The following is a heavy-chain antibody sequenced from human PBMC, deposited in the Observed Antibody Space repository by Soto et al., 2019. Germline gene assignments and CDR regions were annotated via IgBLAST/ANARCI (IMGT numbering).Heavy chain of an antibody. J-gene: IGHJ6*02. D-gene: IGHD3-10*01. CDR1: GDSVSSNSAA. V-gene: IGHV6-1*01. CDR2: TYYRSKWYN. CDR3: ARDLKFPGPHPLPWFGEPEDYYGMDV. Sequence: PSQTLSLTCAISGDSVSSNSAAWNWIRQSPSRGLEWLGRTYYRSKWYNDYAVSVKSRITINPDTSKNQFSLQLNSVTPEDTAVYYCARDLKFPGPHPLPWFGEPEDYYGMDVWGQGTTVTVSS.